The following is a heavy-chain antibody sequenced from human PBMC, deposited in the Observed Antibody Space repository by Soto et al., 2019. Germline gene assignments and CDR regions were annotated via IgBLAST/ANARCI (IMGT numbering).Heavy chain of an antibody. CDR2: TTAGGAGT. CDR1: GFTFNNFA. J-gene: IGHJ4*02. D-gene: IGHD2-8*01. Sequence: GGSLRLSYAASGFTFNNFAMSWVRQAPGKGLEWVSTTTAGGAGTFYADSVRGRFTISRDNSKNTLYLQMNSLRAEDTAVYYCAKGVCTNGVCQFDYWGQGTLVTVSS. V-gene: IGHV3-23*01. CDR3: AKGVCTNGVCQFDY.